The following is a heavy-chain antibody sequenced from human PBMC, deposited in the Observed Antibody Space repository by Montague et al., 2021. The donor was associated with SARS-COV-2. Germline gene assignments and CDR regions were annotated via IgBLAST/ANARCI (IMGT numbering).Heavy chain of an antibody. J-gene: IGHJ4*02. CDR3: AKDRFGAGDFRWGD. V-gene: IGHV3-30*18. Sequence: SLRLSCAVSGFTFSSYDMHWVRQAPGKGLEWVAVISCNGSYTHYTDSVKGRFTIARDNSKNTLYLQMNSLRADDTAVYHCAKDRFGAGDFRWGDWGQGTLVTVSS. D-gene: IGHD3-16*01. CDR2: ISCNGSYT. CDR1: GFTFSSYD.